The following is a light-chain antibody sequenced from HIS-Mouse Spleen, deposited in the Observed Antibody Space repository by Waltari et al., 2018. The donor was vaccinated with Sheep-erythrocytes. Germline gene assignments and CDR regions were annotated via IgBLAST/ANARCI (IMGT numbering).Light chain of an antibody. CDR3: QSADSSGTYVV. CDR1: ALPKQY. J-gene: IGLJ2*01. Sequence: SYDLTQPPSVSVPPGQTARIPCPGDALPKQYAYWYQQKPGQAPVLVIYKDSERPSGIPERFSGSSSGKTVTLTISGVQAEDEADYYCQSADSSGTYVVFGGGTKLTVL. V-gene: IGLV3-25*03. CDR2: KDS.